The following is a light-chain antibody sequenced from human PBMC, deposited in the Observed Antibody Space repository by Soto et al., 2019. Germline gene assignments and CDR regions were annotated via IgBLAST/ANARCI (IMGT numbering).Light chain of an antibody. CDR1: SSNIGAGYD. CDR2: DNT. Sequence: QSVLTQPPLVSGAPGQRVTISCTGSSSNIGAGYDVHWYQQLPGTAPKLLIYDNTNRPSGVPDRFSGSKSGASASLAITGLQAEDEADYYCQSYDTSLSVCVFGGGTKVTVL. CDR3: QSYDTSLSVCV. J-gene: IGLJ3*02. V-gene: IGLV1-40*01.